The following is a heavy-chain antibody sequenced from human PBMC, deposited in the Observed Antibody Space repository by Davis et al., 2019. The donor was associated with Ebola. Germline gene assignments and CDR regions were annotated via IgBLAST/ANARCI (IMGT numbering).Heavy chain of an antibody. CDR2: ISYDGSNK. D-gene: IGHD1-26*01. Sequence: GESLKISCAASGFTFSSYAMHWVRQAPGKGLEWVAVISYDGSNKYYADSVKGRFTISRDNSKNTLYLQMNSLRAEDTAVYYCARDPRYSGSHGWFDPWGQGTLVTVSS. CDR3: ARDPRYSGSHGWFDP. V-gene: IGHV3-30-3*01. CDR1: GFTFSSYA. J-gene: IGHJ5*02.